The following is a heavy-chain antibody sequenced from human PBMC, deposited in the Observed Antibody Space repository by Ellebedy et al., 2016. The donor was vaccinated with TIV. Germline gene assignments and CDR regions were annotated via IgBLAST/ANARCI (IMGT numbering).Heavy chain of an antibody. CDR2: INPSGGST. J-gene: IGHJ4*02. Sequence: ASVKVSXXASGYTFTSYYMHWVRQAPGQGLEWMGIINPSGGSTSYAQKFQGRVTMTRDTSTSTVYMELSSLRSEDTAVYYCAMSMIVELDYWGQGTLVTVPS. CDR1: GYTFTSYY. V-gene: IGHV1-46*01. D-gene: IGHD3-22*01. CDR3: AMSMIVELDY.